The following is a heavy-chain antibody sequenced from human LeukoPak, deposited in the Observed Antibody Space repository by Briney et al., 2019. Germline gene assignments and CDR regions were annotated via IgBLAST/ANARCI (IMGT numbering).Heavy chain of an antibody. CDR2: ISSSSSYI. CDR3: ARDASGYSSSWYAFDM. V-gene: IGHV3-21*01. D-gene: IGHD6-6*01. J-gene: IGHJ3*02. Sequence: GGSLRLSCAASGFTFSSYSMNWVRQAPGKGLEWVSSISSSSSYIYYADSVKGRFTISRDNAKNSLYLQMNSLRAEDTAVYYCARDASGYSSSWYAFDMWGQGTMVTVSS. CDR1: GFTFSSYS.